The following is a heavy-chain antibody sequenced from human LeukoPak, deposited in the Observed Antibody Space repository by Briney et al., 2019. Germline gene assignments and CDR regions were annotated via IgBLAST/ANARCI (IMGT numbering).Heavy chain of an antibody. Sequence: VESLKISCKGSGYSFTSYWIGWVRQMPGKGLEWMGIIYPGDSDTRYSPSFQGQVTISADKSISTAYLQWSSLRVEDTAVYYCASRHCSGGDCYFAGADPFDHWGQGTLVTVSS. V-gene: IGHV5-51*01. CDR2: IYPGDSDT. D-gene: IGHD2-21*01. CDR1: GYSFTSYW. CDR3: ASRHCSGGDCYFAGADPFDH. J-gene: IGHJ4*02.